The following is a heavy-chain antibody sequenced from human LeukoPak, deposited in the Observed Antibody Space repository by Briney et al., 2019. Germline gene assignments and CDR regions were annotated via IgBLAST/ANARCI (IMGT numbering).Heavy chain of an antibody. J-gene: IGHJ6*04. D-gene: IGHD5-18*01. V-gene: IGHV3-11*01. Sequence: KPSETLSLTCTVSGGSISSYYWSWIRQPPGKGLEWVSYISSSGSTIYYADSVKGRFTISRDNAKNSLYLQMNSLRAEDTALYHCARGREGGYSFSRGMDVWGKGTTVTVSS. CDR3: ARGREGGYSFSRGMDV. CDR1: GGSISSYY. CDR2: ISSSGSTI.